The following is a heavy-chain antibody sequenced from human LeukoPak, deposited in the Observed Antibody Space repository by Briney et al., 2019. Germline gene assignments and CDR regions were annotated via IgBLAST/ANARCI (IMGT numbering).Heavy chain of an antibody. V-gene: IGHV4-39*01. Sequence: SETLSLTCTVSGGSISSSSYYWAWICQPPGKGLAWIGMIYYSGTTYYLPTLKSRVPISVPTSKNQFSLKLNSVTAADTATYYCASNYGNYTYFNYWGQGTLVTVSS. J-gene: IGHJ4*02. CDR3: ASNYGNYTYFNY. CDR1: GGSISSSSYY. CDR2: IYYSGTT. D-gene: IGHD4-11*01.